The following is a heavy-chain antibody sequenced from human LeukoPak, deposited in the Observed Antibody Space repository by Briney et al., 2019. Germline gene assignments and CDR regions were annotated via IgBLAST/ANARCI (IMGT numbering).Heavy chain of an antibody. V-gene: IGHV1-2*06. CDR1: GYTFTGYY. CDR2: INPNSGGT. CDR3: ARGPRIIVVVPAAIQLNLPFDY. Sequence: GASVKVSCKASGYTFTGYYMHWVRQAPGQGLEWMGRINPNSGGTNYAQKFQGRVTMTRDTSISTAYMELSRLRSDDTAVYYCARGPRIIVVVPAAIQLNLPFDYWGQGTLVTVSS. D-gene: IGHD2-2*01. J-gene: IGHJ4*02.